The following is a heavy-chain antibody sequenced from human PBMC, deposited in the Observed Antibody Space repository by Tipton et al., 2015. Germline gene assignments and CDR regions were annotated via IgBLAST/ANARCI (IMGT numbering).Heavy chain of an antibody. CDR3: AGHRDSSGYYQHDGFNI. CDR1: GYSFATYW. V-gene: IGHV5-51*01. Sequence: QLVQSGPEVKKAGESLKISCKGSGYSFATYWIGWVRQMPGKGLEWMGIFYPDDSDTRYSPSFQGQVTISADKSISTAYLQWSSLKASDTAMYYCAGHRDSSGYYQHDGFNIWGQGTMVTVSS. D-gene: IGHD3-22*01. J-gene: IGHJ3*02. CDR2: FYPDDSDT.